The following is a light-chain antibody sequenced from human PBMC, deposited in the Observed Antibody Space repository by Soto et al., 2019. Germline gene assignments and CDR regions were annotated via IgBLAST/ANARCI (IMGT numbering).Light chain of an antibody. CDR2: GAS. CDR3: QQYGSARGWT. V-gene: IGKV3-20*01. Sequence: EMVLTQSPGTLSLSPGERATLSCRASQSVSSSYLAWYQQKPGQAPRLLIYGASSRATGIPDRFSGSGSGTDFTLTISRLEPEDVAVYYCQQYGSARGWTFGQGTKVEIK. CDR1: QSVSSSY. J-gene: IGKJ1*01.